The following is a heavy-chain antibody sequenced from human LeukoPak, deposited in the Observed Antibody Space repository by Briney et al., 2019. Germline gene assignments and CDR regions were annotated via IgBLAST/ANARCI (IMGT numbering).Heavy chain of an antibody. CDR3: ARAAIYCSGGSCYAYYYYVMDV. D-gene: IGHD2-15*01. CDR1: GYTFTSYA. CDR2: INAGNGNT. Sequence: ASVKVSCKASGYTFTSYAMHWVRQAPGQRLEWMGWINAGNGNTKYSQKFQGRVTITRDTSASTAYMELSSLRSEDTAVYYCARAAIYCSGGSCYAYYYYVMDVWGQGTTVTVSS. J-gene: IGHJ6*02. V-gene: IGHV1-3*01.